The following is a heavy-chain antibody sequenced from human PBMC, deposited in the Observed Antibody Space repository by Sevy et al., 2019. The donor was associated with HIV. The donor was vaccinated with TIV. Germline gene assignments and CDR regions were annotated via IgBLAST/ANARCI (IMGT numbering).Heavy chain of an antibody. CDR2: IIPILGTV. Sequence: ASVKVSCKAPGGTFSSYGISWVRQAPGQGLEWMGGIIPILGTVNYAQKFQGRVTITADESTKTAYMGLSSLRSEDTAVYYCARGGGNGWYYFDYWGQETLVTVSS. J-gene: IGHJ4*02. V-gene: IGHV1-69*13. D-gene: IGHD6-19*01. CDR3: ARGGGNGWYYFDY. CDR1: GGTFSSYG.